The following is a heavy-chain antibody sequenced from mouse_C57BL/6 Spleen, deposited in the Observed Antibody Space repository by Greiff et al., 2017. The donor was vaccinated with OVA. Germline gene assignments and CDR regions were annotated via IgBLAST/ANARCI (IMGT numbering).Heavy chain of an antibody. CDR1: GFSLTSYA. J-gene: IGHJ4*01. Sequence: QVQLKESGPGLVAPSQSLSITCTVSGFSLTSYAISWVRQPPGKGLEWLGGIWTGGGTNYNSALKSRLSISKDNSKSQVFLKMNSLQTDDTARYYCARKPGSYAMDYWGQGTSVTVSS. CDR2: IWTGGGT. CDR3: ARKPGSYAMDY. V-gene: IGHV2-9-1*01. D-gene: IGHD2-2*01.